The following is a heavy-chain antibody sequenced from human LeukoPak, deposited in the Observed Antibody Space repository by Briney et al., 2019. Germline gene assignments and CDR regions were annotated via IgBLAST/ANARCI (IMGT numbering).Heavy chain of an antibody. CDR2: IQYDGSSI. CDR3: AKDRGYYYGSGHFDY. Sequence: GGSLRLSCAASGVIFSNYGMHWVRQAPGKGLEWVTFIQYDGSSIYYADSVKGRFTISRDNSKNTVYLQMNSLRPEDTAVYYCAKDRGYYYGSGHFDYWGQGTLVTVSS. D-gene: IGHD3-10*01. V-gene: IGHV3-30*02. CDR1: GVIFSNYG. J-gene: IGHJ4*02.